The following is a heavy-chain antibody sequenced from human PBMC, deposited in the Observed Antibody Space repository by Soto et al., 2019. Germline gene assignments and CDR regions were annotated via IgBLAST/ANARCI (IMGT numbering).Heavy chain of an antibody. V-gene: IGHV3-13*01. Sequence: PGGSLRLSCAASGFTFSSYDLHWVRQATGKGLEWVSGIDTAGDTYYLGSVKGRFTISGENAKNSLSLQMNSLRAEDTAVYYCARVGSSGYYYYNDWGQGTLVTVSS. CDR2: IDTAGDT. J-gene: IGHJ4*02. CDR3: ARVGSSGYYYYND. CDR1: GFTFSSYD. D-gene: IGHD6-19*01.